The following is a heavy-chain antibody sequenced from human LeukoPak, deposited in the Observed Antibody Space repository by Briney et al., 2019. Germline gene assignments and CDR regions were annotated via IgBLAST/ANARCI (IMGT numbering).Heavy chain of an antibody. CDR3: ATLLGELEMGAFDI. Sequence: PSETLSLTCAVYGGSFSGYYWSWIRQPPGKGLEWIGEINHSGSTNYNPSLKSRVTISVDTSKNQFSLKLSSVTAADTAVYYCATLLGELEMGAFDIWGQGTMVTVSS. V-gene: IGHV4-34*01. CDR2: INHSGST. D-gene: IGHD3-16*01. CDR1: GGSFSGYY. J-gene: IGHJ3*02.